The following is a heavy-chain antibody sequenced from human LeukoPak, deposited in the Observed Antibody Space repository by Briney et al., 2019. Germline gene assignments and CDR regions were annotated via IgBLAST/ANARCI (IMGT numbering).Heavy chain of an antibody. CDR2: ISWNSGSI. Sequence: SGGSLRLSCAASGFTFDDYAMHWVRQAPGKGLEWVSGISWNSGSIGYADSVKGRFTISRDNAKNSLYLQMNSLRAEDTALYYCAKDYDLLTGTNAFDIWGQGTMVTVSS. CDR3: AKDYDLLTGTNAFDI. D-gene: IGHD1-20*01. V-gene: IGHV3-9*01. J-gene: IGHJ3*02. CDR1: GFTFDDYA.